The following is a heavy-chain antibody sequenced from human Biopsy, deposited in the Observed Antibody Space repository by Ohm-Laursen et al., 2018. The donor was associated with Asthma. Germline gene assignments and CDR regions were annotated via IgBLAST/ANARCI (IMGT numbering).Heavy chain of an antibody. Sequence: TLSLTCTVSGGSISSGAYYWSWVRQPPGKVLEWIGYIYYIGSTYYNLSLKSRVAISLDKSKNQFSLKLSSVAAADTDVYFCARRGGVRRYFDYWGQGTLVTVSS. V-gene: IGHV4-30-4*08. D-gene: IGHD3-16*01. CDR1: GGSISSGAYY. J-gene: IGHJ4*02. CDR3: ARRGGVRRYFDY. CDR2: IYYIGST.